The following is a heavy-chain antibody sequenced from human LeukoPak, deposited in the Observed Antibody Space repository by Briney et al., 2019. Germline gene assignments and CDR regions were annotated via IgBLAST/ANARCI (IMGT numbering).Heavy chain of an antibody. CDR1: GGSISSGGYY. V-gene: IGHV4-31*03. D-gene: IGHD3-22*01. CDR2: IYYSGST. Sequence: SQTLSLTCTVSGGSISSGGYYWSWIRQHPGKGLEWIGYIYYSGSTYHNPSLKSRVTISVDTSKNQFSLKLSSVTAADTAVYYCAREHPPGVYDSSGYYDYWGQGTLVTVSS. CDR3: AREHPPGVYDSSGYYDY. J-gene: IGHJ4*02.